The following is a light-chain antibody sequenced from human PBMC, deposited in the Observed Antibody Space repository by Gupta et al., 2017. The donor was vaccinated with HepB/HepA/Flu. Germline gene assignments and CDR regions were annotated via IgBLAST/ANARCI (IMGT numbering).Light chain of an antibody. CDR2: STS. CDR1: RTISGY. Sequence: DIQMTQSPSSLSASIGDTVTITCRASRTISGYLNWYQHKPGEAPNLLIYSTSRLQRGVPSRFSGSGSGTDFTLTITSLQPDDLATYFCLQSDTHSLTFGGGTKV. CDR3: LQSDTHSLT. J-gene: IGKJ4*01. V-gene: IGKV1-39*01.